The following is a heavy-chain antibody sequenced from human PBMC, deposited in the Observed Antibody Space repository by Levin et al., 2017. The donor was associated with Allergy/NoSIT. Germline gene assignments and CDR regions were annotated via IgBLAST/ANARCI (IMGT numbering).Heavy chain of an antibody. CDR2: IYYSGST. D-gene: IGHD3-22*01. Sequence: SETLSLTCTVSGGSISSYYWSWIRQPPGKGLEWIGYIYYSGSTNYNPSLKSRVTISVDTSKNQFSLKLSSVTAADTAVYYCARVSGYYDSSGYPSYYYGMDGWGQGTTVTVSS. CDR3: ARVSGYYDSSGYPSYYYGMDG. CDR1: GGSISSYY. V-gene: IGHV4-59*01. J-gene: IGHJ6*02.